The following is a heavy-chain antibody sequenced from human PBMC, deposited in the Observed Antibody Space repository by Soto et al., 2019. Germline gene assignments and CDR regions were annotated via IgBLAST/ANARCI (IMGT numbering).Heavy chain of an antibody. CDR1: GAFLSSGGYY. CDR3: ARLSGNFYFGLDV. J-gene: IGHJ6*02. Sequence: SETLSLTCTVSGAFLSSGGYYWTWIRQHPGKGLEWLGCIFYSGTTVYNPSLKSRLTLAMDTAKNQFSLSLSSVTAADTAVYYCARLSGNFYFGLDVWGQGTTVTVSS. D-gene: IGHD6-25*01. V-gene: IGHV4-31*03. CDR2: IFYSGTT.